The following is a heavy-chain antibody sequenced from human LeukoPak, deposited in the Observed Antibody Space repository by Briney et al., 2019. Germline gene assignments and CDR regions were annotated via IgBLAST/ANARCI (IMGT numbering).Heavy chain of an antibody. CDR3: ARDLGYSSGWYGGWFDP. D-gene: IGHD6-19*01. CDR1: GDSVSSNSAA. CDR2: TYYRSKWYN. V-gene: IGHV6-1*01. J-gene: IGHJ5*02. Sequence: SQTLSLTCAISGDSVSSNSAAWNWIRQSPSRGLEWLGRTYYRSKWYNDYAVSVKSRITINPDTSKNQFSLQLNSVTPEDTAVYYCARDLGYSSGWYGGWFDPWSQGTLVTVSS.